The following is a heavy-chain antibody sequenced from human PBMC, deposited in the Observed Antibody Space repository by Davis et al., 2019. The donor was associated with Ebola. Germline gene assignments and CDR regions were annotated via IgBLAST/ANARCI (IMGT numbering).Heavy chain of an antibody. J-gene: IGHJ6*02. CDR1: GITFSRYA. CDR3: AKGGDFPTSSLNHFYYGVDA. CDR2: INWNSAFI. D-gene: IGHD2-2*01. V-gene: IGHV3-9*01. Sequence: SLKISCAASGITFSRYAMHWVRQAPGKGLEWVAGINWNSAFIVYVDSVKGRFTISRDNAKDSVYLQMNNLRVEDTALYYCAKGGDFPTSSLNHFYYGVDAWGQGTTVTVSS.